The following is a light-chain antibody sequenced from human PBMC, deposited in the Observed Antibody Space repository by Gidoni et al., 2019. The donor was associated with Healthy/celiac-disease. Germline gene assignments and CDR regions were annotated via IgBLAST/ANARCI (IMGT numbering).Light chain of an antibody. CDR2: LGS. J-gene: IGKJ3*01. Sequence: DIVMTQSPLSLPVTPGEPVSISCRSSQSLLHSNGYNYLDWYLQKPGQSPQLLIYLGSNRASGVPDRFSGSGSGTDFTLKISRVEAEDVGVYYCMQALQTPFTFGPXTKVDIK. V-gene: IGKV2-28*01. CDR3: MQALQTPFT. CDR1: QSLLHSNGYNY.